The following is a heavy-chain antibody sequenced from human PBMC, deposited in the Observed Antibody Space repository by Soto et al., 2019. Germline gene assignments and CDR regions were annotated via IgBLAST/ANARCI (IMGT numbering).Heavy chain of an antibody. CDR2: IYPGDSDT. CDR1: GYSFTIYC. J-gene: IGHJ2*01. V-gene: IGHV5-51*01. Sequence: GESLKISCNGSGYSFTIYCIGWVRQMPGKGLEWMGIIYPGDSDTRYSPSFQGQVTISADKSISTAYLQWSSLKASDTAMYYCARHVGYYDSSGYYYQGWYFDLWGRGTLVT. D-gene: IGHD3-22*01. CDR3: ARHVGYYDSSGYYYQGWYFDL.